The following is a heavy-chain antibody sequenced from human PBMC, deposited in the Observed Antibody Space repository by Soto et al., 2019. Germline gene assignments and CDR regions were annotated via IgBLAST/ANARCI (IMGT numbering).Heavy chain of an antibody. V-gene: IGHV1-46*01. CDR2: INPSGGST. CDR3: ARELEAGPFDY. Sequence: GASVKVSCKASGYTFTSYYMHWVRQAPGQGLEWMGIINPSGGSTSHAQKFQGRVTMTRDTSTSTVYMELSSLRSEDTAVYYCARELEAGPFDYWGQGTLVTVSS. J-gene: IGHJ4*02. CDR1: GYTFTSYY. D-gene: IGHD3-3*01.